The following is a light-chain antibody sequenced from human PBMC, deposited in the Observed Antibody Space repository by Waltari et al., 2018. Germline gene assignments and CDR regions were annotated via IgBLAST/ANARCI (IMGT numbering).Light chain of an antibody. Sequence: QSALTQPASVSGSPGQSITISCTGSDVGGSNYVSWSKPHPANAPQVMLYDVTDRPSGVSNRFSGSKSGDTASLTISGLQAEDEADYYCASWTDSDTLKLLFGGGTKLTVL. CDR1: SDVGGSNY. CDR3: ASWTDSDTLKLL. CDR2: DVT. J-gene: IGLJ2*01. V-gene: IGLV2-14*03.